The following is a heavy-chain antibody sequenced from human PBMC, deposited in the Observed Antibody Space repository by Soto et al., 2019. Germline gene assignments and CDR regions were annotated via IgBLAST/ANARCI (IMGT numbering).Heavy chain of an antibody. V-gene: IGHV3-30*03. Sequence: QVQLVESGGGVVQPGRSLRLSCAASGFTFSNYAMHWVRQAPGKGLDWVAVISDDGSIDYYAESVKGRFTMSRDNSEKTVFLQMNSLRTEDTAVYFCGTDWVWFGAHPIDNWGQGTLVTVSS. CDR3: GTDWVWFGAHPIDN. D-gene: IGHD3-10*01. CDR2: ISDDGSID. J-gene: IGHJ4*02. CDR1: GFTFSNYA.